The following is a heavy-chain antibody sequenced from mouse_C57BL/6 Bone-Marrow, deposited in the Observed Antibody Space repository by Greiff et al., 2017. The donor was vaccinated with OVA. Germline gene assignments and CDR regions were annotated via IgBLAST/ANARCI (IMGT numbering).Heavy chain of an antibody. CDR1: GYTFTSYW. CDR3: AYNSKYGYFDY. D-gene: IGHD2-5*01. Sequence: QVQLQQPGAELVMPGASVKLSCKASGYTFTSYWMHWVKQRPGQGLEWIGEIDPSDSYTNYNQKFKCKSTLTVDKSSSTAYMQLSSLTSEDSAVYYSAYNSKYGYFDYWGQSTTLTVSS. J-gene: IGHJ2*01. V-gene: IGHV1-69*01. CDR2: IDPSDSYT.